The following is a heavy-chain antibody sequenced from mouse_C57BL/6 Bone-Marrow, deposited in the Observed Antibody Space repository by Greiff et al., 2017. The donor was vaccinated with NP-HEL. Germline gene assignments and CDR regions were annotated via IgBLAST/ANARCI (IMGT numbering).Heavy chain of an antibody. Sequence: VKVVESGPELVKPGASVKISCKASGYAFSSSWMNWVKQRPGKGLEWIGRIYPGDGDTNYNGKFKGKATLTADKSSSTAYMQLSSLTSEDSAVYFCASYYGSYYYAMDYWGQGTSVTVSS. CDR2: IYPGDGDT. D-gene: IGHD1-1*01. CDR1: GYAFSSSW. V-gene: IGHV1-82*01. J-gene: IGHJ4*01. CDR3: ASYYGSYYYAMDY.